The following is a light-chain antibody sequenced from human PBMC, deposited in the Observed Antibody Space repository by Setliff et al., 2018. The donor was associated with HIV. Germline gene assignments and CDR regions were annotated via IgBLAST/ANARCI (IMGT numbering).Light chain of an antibody. CDR1: SSDIGGYYF. J-gene: IGLJ2*01. CDR2: DVS. CDR3: TSYTNIDTRL. Sequence: QSALTQPASVSGSPGQSIAISCSGTSSDIGGYYFVSWYQQHPGEAPKLIIYDVSNRPSGVSHRFSGSKSGNTASLTISGLQAEDEADYYCTSYTNIDTRLFGGGTKGTVL. V-gene: IGLV2-14*03.